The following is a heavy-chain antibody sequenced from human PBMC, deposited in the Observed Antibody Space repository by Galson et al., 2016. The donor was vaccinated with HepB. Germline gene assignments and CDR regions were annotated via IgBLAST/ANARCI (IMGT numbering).Heavy chain of an antibody. J-gene: IGHJ4*02. V-gene: IGHV4-34*01. CDR1: GGSFSGYY. D-gene: IGHD3-9*01. Sequence: SETLSLTCAVYGGSFSGYYWSWIRQPPGKGLEWIGEINHSGSTNYAPSFKGRVTISVDTSKNQFSLKLSSVTAADTAVYYCARVYYDILTGYYEGGFDYWGQGTLVTVSS. CDR3: ARVYYDILTGYYEGGFDY. CDR2: INHSGST.